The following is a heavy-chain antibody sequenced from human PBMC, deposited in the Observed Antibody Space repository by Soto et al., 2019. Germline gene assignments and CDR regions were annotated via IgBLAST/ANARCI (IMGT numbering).Heavy chain of an antibody. Sequence: PSETLSLTCTVSGDSNISSDFYWGWVRQPPGKGLEWIGSIFYLGSSYYNPSLKSRVTMSVDTSKNQFSLRLRSVTAADTALYFCARHSLALRKNNWFDPWGQGIMVTVSS. CDR3: ARHSLALRKNNWFDP. CDR1: GDSNISSDFY. J-gene: IGHJ5*02. CDR2: IFYLGSS. V-gene: IGHV4-39*01. D-gene: IGHD3-3*02.